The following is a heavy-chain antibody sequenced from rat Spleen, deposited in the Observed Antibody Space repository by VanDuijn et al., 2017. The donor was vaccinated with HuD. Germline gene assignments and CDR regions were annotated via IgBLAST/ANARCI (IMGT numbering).Heavy chain of an antibody. CDR2: MWGNGNT. CDR1: GFSLTSYD. CDR3: VRGPMSDGSYWNWFAY. D-gene: IGHD1-12*02. V-gene: IGHV2-13*01. Sequence: QVQLKESGPGLVQPSQTLSLTCTVSGFSLTSYDMHWVRQPPGKGLEWMGVMWGNGNTHYNSALKSRLSISRDTSKSQVFLKMNSLQTEDTATYYCVRGPMSDGSYWNWFAYWGQGTLVTVSS. J-gene: IGHJ3*01.